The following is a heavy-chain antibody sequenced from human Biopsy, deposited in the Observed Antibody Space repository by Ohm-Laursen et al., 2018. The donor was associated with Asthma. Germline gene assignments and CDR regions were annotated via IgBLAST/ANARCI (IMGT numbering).Heavy chain of an antibody. V-gene: IGHV4-30-4*01. CDR3: ARVVSYGDIYFGIDV. Sequence: TLSLTWRGSGGYTGSSDHHWAWIRQAPGKGLEWIGFVFWSGSTHYSRSLERRVSISIDTATNEFSMKLWSVTPADTAVYFCARVVSYGDIYFGIDVWGPGNTVVVS. D-gene: IGHD4-17*01. CDR2: VFWSGST. J-gene: IGHJ6*02. CDR1: GGYTGSSDHH.